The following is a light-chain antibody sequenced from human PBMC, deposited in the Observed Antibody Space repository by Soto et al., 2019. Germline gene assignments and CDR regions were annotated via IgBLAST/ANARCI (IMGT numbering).Light chain of an antibody. Sequence: EIVLTQSPGTLSLSPGERATLSCRASQSVSNDYLAWYQQKPGQAPRLLIYGASNRATGIPDRFSGSGSGTDSTLTISRLEPEDFAVYYCQQYGSSGTFGQAPKV. V-gene: IGKV3-20*01. CDR3: QQYGSSGT. CDR1: QSVSNDY. CDR2: GAS. J-gene: IGKJ1*01.